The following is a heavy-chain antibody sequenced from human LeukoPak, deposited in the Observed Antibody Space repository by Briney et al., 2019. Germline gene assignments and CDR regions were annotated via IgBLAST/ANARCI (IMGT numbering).Heavy chain of an antibody. CDR2: IDSDGSTT. V-gene: IGHV3-74*01. CDR3: ARSVYDSGGYYRVLDY. J-gene: IGHJ4*02. D-gene: IGHD3-22*01. Sequence: PGGSLRLSSAASGFTFSSYWMHWVRQAPGKGLVWVSRIDSDGSTTSYADSVRGRFTISRDNAKNTLFLQMNSLRAEDTAAYYCARSVYDSGGYYRVLDYWGQGTLVTVSS. CDR1: GFTFSSYW.